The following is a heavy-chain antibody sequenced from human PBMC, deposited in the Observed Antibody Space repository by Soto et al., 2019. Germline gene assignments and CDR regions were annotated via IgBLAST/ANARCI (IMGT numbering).Heavy chain of an antibody. CDR2: ISGSGGST. Sequence: LRLSCAASGFTFSSYTMSWVRQAPGKGLEWVSAISGSGGSTYYADSVKGRFTISRDNSKNTLYLQMNSLRAEDTAVYYCAKDELLWFGELVYWGQGTLVTVSS. CDR3: AKDELLWFGELVY. CDR1: GFTFSSYT. J-gene: IGHJ4*02. V-gene: IGHV3-23*01. D-gene: IGHD3-10*01.